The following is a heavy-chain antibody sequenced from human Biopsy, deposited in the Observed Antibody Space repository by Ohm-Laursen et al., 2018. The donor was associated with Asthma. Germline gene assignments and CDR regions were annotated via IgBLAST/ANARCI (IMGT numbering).Heavy chain of an antibody. Sequence: SLRLSCSASRFTYEMHWVRQAPGKGLEWVAVISYDGSSIYYADSVKGRFTISRDNAKNSLYLQMNSLRAEDTAVYYCARDSYSSGLYDDFESWGQGTLVTVSS. J-gene: IGHJ4*02. CDR3: ARDSYSSGLYDDFES. CDR1: RFTYE. V-gene: IGHV3-30-3*01. CDR2: ISYDGSSI. D-gene: IGHD6-19*01.